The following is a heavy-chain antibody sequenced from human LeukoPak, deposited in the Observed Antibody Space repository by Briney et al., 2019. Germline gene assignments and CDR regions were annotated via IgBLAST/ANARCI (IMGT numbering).Heavy chain of an antibody. Sequence: PGGSLRLSCAASGFTFSSYGMHWVRQAPGKGLEGVAFIRYDGSNKYYADSVKGRFTISGDNSKNTLYLQMNSLRAEDTAVYYCAKVAPGYTYGAHFDYWGQGTLVTVSS. V-gene: IGHV3-30*02. J-gene: IGHJ4*02. CDR2: IRYDGSNK. CDR1: GFTFSSYG. CDR3: AKVAPGYTYGAHFDY. D-gene: IGHD5-18*01.